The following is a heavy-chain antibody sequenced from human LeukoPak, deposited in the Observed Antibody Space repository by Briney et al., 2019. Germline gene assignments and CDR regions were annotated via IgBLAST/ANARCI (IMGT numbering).Heavy chain of an antibody. J-gene: IGHJ4*02. V-gene: IGHV3-48*03. D-gene: IGHD2-15*01. CDR1: GFTFSGYE. Sequence: GRSLRLSCEPSGFTFSGYEMNWVPQTPGKGLEWISYICRTGVITFSADSVKGRFTISRDNTKNTLYLQMDSLRADDTAVYYCVRALLGTDDYWGQGTLVTVAS. CDR2: ICRTGVIT. CDR3: VRALLGTDDY.